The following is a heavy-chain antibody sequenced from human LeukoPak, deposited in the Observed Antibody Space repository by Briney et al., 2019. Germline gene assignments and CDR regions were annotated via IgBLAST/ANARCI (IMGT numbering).Heavy chain of an antibody. D-gene: IGHD1-14*01. V-gene: IGHV4-59*12. CDR3: AITEDAFDI. CDR2: IYYSGST. CDR1: GGSITSDH. J-gene: IGHJ3*02. Sequence: SETLSLTCTVSGGSITSDHWNWIRQPPGKGLEWIGCIYYSGSTYYNPSLKSRVTISVDMSKNQFSLRLTSVTAADTAVYYCAITEDAFDIWGQGTMVTVSS.